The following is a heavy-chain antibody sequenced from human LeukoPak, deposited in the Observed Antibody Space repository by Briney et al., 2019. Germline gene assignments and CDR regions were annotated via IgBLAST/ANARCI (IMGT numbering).Heavy chain of an antibody. Sequence: GGSLRLSCAASGFTFSSYAMSWVRQAPGKGLKWVSDISGSGGSTYYADSVKGRFTISRDNSKNTVFLQMNSLRAEDTAVYYCANTYYAFWSGSFWGQGALVTVSS. CDR2: ISGSGGST. CDR1: GFTFSSYA. D-gene: IGHD3-3*01. V-gene: IGHV3-23*01. CDR3: ANTYYAFWSGSF. J-gene: IGHJ4*02.